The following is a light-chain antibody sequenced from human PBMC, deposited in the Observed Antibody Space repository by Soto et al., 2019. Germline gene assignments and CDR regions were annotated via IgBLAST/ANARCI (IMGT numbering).Light chain of an antibody. J-gene: IGLJ2*01. CDR2: DVN. CDR3: GSYTNSGSVV. V-gene: IGLV2-14*03. CDR1: SSDVGAYNY. Sequence: QSVLTQPASVSGSPGQSIAISCIGTSSDVGAYNYVSWYQQHPGKAPKLVIYDVNNRPSGVSNRFSGSKSGNTASLTISGLQAADEADYYCGSYTNSGSVVFGGGTKLTV.